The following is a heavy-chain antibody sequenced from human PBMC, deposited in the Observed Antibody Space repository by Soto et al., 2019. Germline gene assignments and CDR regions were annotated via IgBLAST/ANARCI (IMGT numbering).Heavy chain of an antibody. J-gene: IGHJ3*02. Sequence: PLQPKRLPSTVSDGSVGGLVGSWIRQHQGKGLEWIAYIYNTGSTSYNPSLKSRVTISVDTSKNQFSLKLSSVTAADTAVYYCARLGGITMVRGVLTAFDIWGQGTTVPVS. CDR3: ARLGGITMVRGVLTAFDI. CDR2: IYNTGST. V-gene: IGHV4-59*08. CDR1: DGSVGGLV. D-gene: IGHD3-10*01.